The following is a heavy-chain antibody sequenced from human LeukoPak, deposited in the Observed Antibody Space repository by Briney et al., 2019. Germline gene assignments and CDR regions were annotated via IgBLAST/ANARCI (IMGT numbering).Heavy chain of an antibody. CDR3: ASNLYGSGNYCAY. V-gene: IGHV4-38-2*02. D-gene: IGHD3-10*01. CDR1: GYSISSGYY. Sequence: SETLSLTCTVSGYSISSGYYWGWIRQPPGKGLEWIAIIYHSGLTYFNPSLKSRVTISVDTSKNQFFLYLTSVTAADTAVYYCASNLYGSGNYCAYWGQGTLVTVS. J-gene: IGHJ4*02. CDR2: IYHSGLT.